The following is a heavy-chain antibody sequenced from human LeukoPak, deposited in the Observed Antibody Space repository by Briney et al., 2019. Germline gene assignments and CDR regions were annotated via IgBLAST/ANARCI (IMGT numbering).Heavy chain of an antibody. CDR1: GHDFPDYW. D-gene: IGHD3-10*02. CDR3: ARHGLFGCNDVGCYRSFFYYGMDV. CDR2: TFPRDSNT. J-gene: IGHJ6*02. Sequence: GESLKISCRASGHDFPDYWIGWVRPMPGKGLEWMGITFPRDSNTVYGPSFQGQVTISVDTSISTAYLQWSSLKASDTAIYYCARHGLFGCNDVGCYRSFFYYGMDVWGQGTAVTVSS. V-gene: IGHV5-51*01.